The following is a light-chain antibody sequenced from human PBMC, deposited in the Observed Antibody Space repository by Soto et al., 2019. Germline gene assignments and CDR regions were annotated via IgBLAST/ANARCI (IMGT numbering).Light chain of an antibody. Sequence: EIVLTQSPASLSLSPGERATLSCRASQSVGTYLAWYQHKPGQAPRLLIYDASNRATGIPARFSGSGSGTDFTLTISSLEPEDFAVYYCQQRSNWPLFGGGTKVEIE. CDR3: QQRSNWPL. CDR1: QSVGTY. J-gene: IGKJ4*01. V-gene: IGKV3-11*01. CDR2: DAS.